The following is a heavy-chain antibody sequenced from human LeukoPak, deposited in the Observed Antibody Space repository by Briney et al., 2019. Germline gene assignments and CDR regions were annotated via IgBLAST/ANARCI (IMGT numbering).Heavy chain of an antibody. J-gene: IGHJ4*02. CDR1: GGSISSGGYY. Sequence: SETLSLTCTVSGGSISSGGYYWSWIRQHPGKGLEWIGYIYYNGITYYSPSLKSRVTISIDPSKDLFSLELSSVTAADTAVYYCARVAEMATIFYFDYWGQGTLVTVSS. CDR2: IYYNGIT. D-gene: IGHD5-24*01. V-gene: IGHV4-31*03. CDR3: ARVAEMATIFYFDY.